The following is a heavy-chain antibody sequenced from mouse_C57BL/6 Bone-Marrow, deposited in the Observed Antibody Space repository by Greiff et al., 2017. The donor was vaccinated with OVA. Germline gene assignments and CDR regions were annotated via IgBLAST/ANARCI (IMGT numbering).Heavy chain of an antibody. CDR2: IHPNSGST. CDR3: ASSNWVYYYAMDY. CDR1: GYTFTSYW. D-gene: IGHD4-1*01. J-gene: IGHJ4*01. Sequence: VQLQQSGAELVKPGASVKLSCKASGYTFTSYWMHWVKQRPGQGLEWIGMIHPNSGSTNYNEKFKSKATLTVDKSSSTAYMQLSSLTSEDSAVYYCASSNWVYYYAMDYWGQGTSVTVSS. V-gene: IGHV1-64*01.